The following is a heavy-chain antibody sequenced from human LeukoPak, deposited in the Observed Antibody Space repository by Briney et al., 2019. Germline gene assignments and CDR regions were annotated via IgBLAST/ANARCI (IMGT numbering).Heavy chain of an antibody. CDR2: ISSSADST. Sequence: GGSLRLSCGASGFTFSSYAMSWVRQAPGKGLAWVSVISSSADSTYYADSVKGRFTISRDNSKNTLYLQMNNVRAEDTAVYYCAKPLEKYTYGGNFDCWGQGILVTVSS. CDR3: AKPLEKYTYGGNFDC. CDR1: GFTFSSYA. V-gene: IGHV3-23*01. J-gene: IGHJ4*02. D-gene: IGHD4-23*01.